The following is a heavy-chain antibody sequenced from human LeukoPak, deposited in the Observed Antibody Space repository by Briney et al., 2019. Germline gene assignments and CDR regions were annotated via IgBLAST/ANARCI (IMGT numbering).Heavy chain of an antibody. CDR2: ITISSTYI. CDR1: GFTFCSYN. Sequence: GGSLRLSCAASGFTFCSYNMIWVRQAPGKGGEWVSSITISSTYIYYADSVRGRFTISRDNAKNSLYLQMNNLRAEDTAVYYCAREEAYCAGDCSPAWGQGTLVTVSP. CDR3: AREEAYCAGDCSPA. V-gene: IGHV3-21*01. J-gene: IGHJ5*02. D-gene: IGHD2-21*02.